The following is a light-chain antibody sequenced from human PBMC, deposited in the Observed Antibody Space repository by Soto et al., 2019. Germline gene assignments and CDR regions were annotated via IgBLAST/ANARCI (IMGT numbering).Light chain of an antibody. CDR2: GNI. CDR1: SSNIGADYD. CDR3: QSYDSSLSGSRV. Sequence: QSVLTQPPSVSGAPGQRVTISCTGSSSNIGADYDVHWYQQVPGTAPKLLIYGNINRPSGVPDRFSGSKSGTSASLAITGLQAEDEADYYCQSYDSSLSGSRVFGTGTKLTVL. J-gene: IGLJ1*01. V-gene: IGLV1-40*01.